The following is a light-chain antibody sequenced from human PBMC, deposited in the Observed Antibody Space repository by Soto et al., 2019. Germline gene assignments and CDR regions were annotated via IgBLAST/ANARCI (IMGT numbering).Light chain of an antibody. V-gene: IGKV3D-15*01. CDR3: QQYNNSPPLT. CDR1: QNIDNN. CDR2: GAS. J-gene: IGKJ4*01. Sequence: EIXMTQFPATLSVSPGDRVTLSCRASQNIDNNLAWYQQRPGQPPRLLIYGASTRANGIPARFSGSGSGTDFTLTISSLQSEVFAVYCCQQYNNSPPLTLGGGTKVNIK.